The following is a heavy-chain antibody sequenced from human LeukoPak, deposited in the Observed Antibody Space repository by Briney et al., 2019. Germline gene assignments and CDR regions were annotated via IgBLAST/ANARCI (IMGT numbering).Heavy chain of an antibody. CDR3: ARRSGYYYYGMDV. Sequence: GASLRLSCAASGFTFSSYWMSWVRQAPGKGLEWVANIKQDGSEKYYVDSVKGRFTISRDNAKNSLYLQMNSLRAEDTAVYYCARRSGYYYYGMDVWGQGTTVTVSS. CDR2: IKQDGSEK. CDR1: GFTFSSYW. D-gene: IGHD2-15*01. V-gene: IGHV3-7*01. J-gene: IGHJ6*02.